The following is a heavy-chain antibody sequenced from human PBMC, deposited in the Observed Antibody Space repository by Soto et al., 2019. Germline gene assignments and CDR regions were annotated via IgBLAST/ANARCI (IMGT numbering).Heavy chain of an antibody. V-gene: IGHV3-30*18. D-gene: IGHD5-18*01. J-gene: IGHJ6*02. CDR1: GFTFSSYG. CDR2: ISYAGSNK. Sequence: QVQLVESGGGVVQPGRSLRLSCAASGFTFSSYGMHWVRQAPGTGLEWVAVISYAGSNKYYADSVKGRFTISRDNSKNTLYLQMNSLRAEDTAVYYCAKELNTAMVWYYYGMDVWGQGTTVTVSS. CDR3: AKELNTAMVWYYYGMDV.